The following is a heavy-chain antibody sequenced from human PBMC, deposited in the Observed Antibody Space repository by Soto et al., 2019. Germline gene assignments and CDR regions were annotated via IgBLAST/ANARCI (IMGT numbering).Heavy chain of an antibody. V-gene: IGHV4-39*01. J-gene: IGHJ6*02. CDR2: MYDSGST. CDR1: GGSISSSGYY. CDR3: ARHGRGFSRYYYYGVDV. D-gene: IGHD1-26*01. Sequence: LETLSLTCTVSGGSISSSGYYWGWIRQPPGKGLEWIGSMYDSGSTYYNPSLKSPSLKSRVTISVDTSKSQFFLKLISVTAADTAMYFCARHGRGFSRYYYYGVDVWGQGTTVTVSS.